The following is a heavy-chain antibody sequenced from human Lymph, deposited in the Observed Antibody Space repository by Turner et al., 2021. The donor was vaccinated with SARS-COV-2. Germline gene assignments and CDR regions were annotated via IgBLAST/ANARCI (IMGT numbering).Heavy chain of an antibody. Sequence: QVQLLQSGAEVKKPGASVKVSCKAPGYTFTSYDINWVRQATGQGLEWMGWMNPNSGNTGYAQKFQGRVTIARNTSISAAYMELSSLRSRNTAVYYCARGRYSGGGMDVWGQGTTVTVSS. J-gene: IGHJ6*02. CDR3: ARGRYSGGGMDV. V-gene: IGHV1-8*02. CDR1: GYTFTSYD. CDR2: MNPNSGNT. D-gene: IGHD1-26*01.